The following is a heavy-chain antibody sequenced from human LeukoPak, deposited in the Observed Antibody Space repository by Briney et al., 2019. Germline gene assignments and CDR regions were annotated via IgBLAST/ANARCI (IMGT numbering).Heavy chain of an antibody. V-gene: IGHV3-30*04. J-gene: IGHJ4*02. Sequence: GGSLRLSCAASGFIFNDYAIHWARQAPGKGLEWVAVISSDGNTKFYTNSAKGRFTISRDNSKNTLSLQLSSLRVEDTAIYYCVREGYYESGGPFSGYFDYWGQGDLVTVSS. CDR1: GFIFNDYA. CDR2: ISSDGNTK. CDR3: VREGYYESGGPFSGYFDY. D-gene: IGHD3-22*01.